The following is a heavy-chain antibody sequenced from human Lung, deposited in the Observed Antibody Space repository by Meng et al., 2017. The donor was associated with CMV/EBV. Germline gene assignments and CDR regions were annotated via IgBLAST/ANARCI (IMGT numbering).Heavy chain of an antibody. D-gene: IGHD3-22*01. V-gene: IGHV1-69*10. CDR3: ARFRVGGYSTDY. Sequence: LVXVSXKASGGTFSSYAISWVRQAPGQGLEWMGGIIPILGIANYAQKFQGRVTITADKSTSTAYMELSSLRSEDTAVYYCARFRVGGYSTDYWGQGTLVTVSS. CDR1: GGTFSSYA. J-gene: IGHJ4*02. CDR2: IIPILGIA.